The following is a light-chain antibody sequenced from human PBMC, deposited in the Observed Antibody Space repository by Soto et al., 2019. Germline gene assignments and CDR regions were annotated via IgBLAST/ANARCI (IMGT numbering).Light chain of an antibody. J-gene: IGKJ5*01. CDR3: RQYGSSIT. CDR1: QSVPRSY. CDR2: GTS. Sequence: EIVLTQSPGTLSLSPGERATLSCRASQSVPRSYLAWYQQKPGQAPRLLIYGTSSRATGIPARFSGSGSGTDFTITISRLEPEDFAVFYCRQYGSSITFGQGTRLEIK. V-gene: IGKV3-20*01.